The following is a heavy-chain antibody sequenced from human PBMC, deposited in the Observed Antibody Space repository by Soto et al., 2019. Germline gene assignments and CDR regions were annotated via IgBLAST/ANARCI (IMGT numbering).Heavy chain of an antibody. D-gene: IGHD3-10*01. J-gene: IGHJ4*02. CDR1: GGSVSSGSYY. CDR2: IYYSGST. CDR3: ARLGFGEPH. V-gene: IGHV4-61*01. Sequence: SETLSLTCTVSGGSVSSGSYYWSWIRQPPGKGLEWIGYIYYSGSTNYNPSLKSRVTISVDTSKNQFSLKLSSVTAADTAVYYCARLGFGEPHWGQGTLVTVSS.